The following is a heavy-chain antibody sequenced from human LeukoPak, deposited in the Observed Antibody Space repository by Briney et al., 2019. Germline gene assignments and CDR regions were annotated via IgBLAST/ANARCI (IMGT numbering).Heavy chain of an antibody. CDR3: AKGTLRGEYYYYGMDV. Sequence: GGSLRLSCAASGFTFSSYAMSWVRLAPGKGLEWVSAISGSGGSTYYADSVKGRFTISRDNSKNTLYLQMNSLRAEDTAVYYCAKGTLRGEYYYYGMDVWGQGTTVTVSS. J-gene: IGHJ6*02. CDR1: GFTFSSYA. D-gene: IGHD3-10*01. CDR2: ISGSGGST. V-gene: IGHV3-23*01.